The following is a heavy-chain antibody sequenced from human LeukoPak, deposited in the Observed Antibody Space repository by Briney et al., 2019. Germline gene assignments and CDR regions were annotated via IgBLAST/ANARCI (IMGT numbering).Heavy chain of an antibody. CDR3: ARQGIAARSIFYYYMDV. J-gene: IGHJ6*03. CDR1: GGSISSSCYY. V-gene: IGHV4-39*01. D-gene: IGHD6-6*01. Sequence: SETLSLTCTVSGGSISSSCYYWGWIRQPPGKGLVWIGSIYYSGSTYYNPSLKSRVTISVDTSKNQFSLKLSSVTAADTAVYYCARQGIAARSIFYYYMDVWGKGTTVTVSS. CDR2: IYYSGST.